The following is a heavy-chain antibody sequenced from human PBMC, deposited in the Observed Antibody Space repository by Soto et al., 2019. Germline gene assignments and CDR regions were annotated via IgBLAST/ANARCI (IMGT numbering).Heavy chain of an antibody. D-gene: IGHD2-21*02. CDR2: ISGDGRSI. CDR3: ARVGYCNGDCYSDY. J-gene: IGHJ4*02. Sequence: EVHLVESGGGLVQRGGSLRLSCAASGFTFSSYLMHWVRQVPGKGLVWVSRISGDGRSITYADSVKGRFTISRDSAKNTLYLQMLSLRAEDTAVYYCARVGYCNGDCYSDYWGQGTLVTVSS. V-gene: IGHV3-74*01. CDR1: GFTFSSYL.